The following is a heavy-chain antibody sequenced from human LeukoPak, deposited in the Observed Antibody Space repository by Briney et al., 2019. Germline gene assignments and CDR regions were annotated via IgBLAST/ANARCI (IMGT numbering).Heavy chain of an antibody. D-gene: IGHD3-3*01. CDR2: ISYDGSNK. J-gene: IGHJ4*02. Sequence: GGSLRLSCAASGFTFSSYAMHWVRQAPGKGLEWVAVISYDGSNKYYADSVEGRFTISRDNSKNTLYLQMNSLRAEDTAVYYCARDEGLRFLEWLCSYWGQGTLVTVSS. V-gene: IGHV3-30-3*01. CDR1: GFTFSSYA. CDR3: ARDEGLRFLEWLCSY.